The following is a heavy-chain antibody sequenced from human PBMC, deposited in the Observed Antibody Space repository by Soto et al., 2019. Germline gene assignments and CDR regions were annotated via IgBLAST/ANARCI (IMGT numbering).Heavy chain of an antibody. J-gene: IGHJ5*02. Sequence: QVQLVESGGGVIQPGRSLRLSCEASGFAFDTYGMHWIRQGAGQGLEWVATMSYDGSKIYYRDSVRGRFSISRDDSKRTLYLQMNNLSAEDTAVYHCAKNQGVELVPLATVDWFDPWGQGSVVTVSS. CDR3: AKNQGVELVPLATVDWFDP. CDR1: GFAFDTYG. D-gene: IGHD1-26*01. V-gene: IGHV3-30*18. CDR2: MSYDGSKI.